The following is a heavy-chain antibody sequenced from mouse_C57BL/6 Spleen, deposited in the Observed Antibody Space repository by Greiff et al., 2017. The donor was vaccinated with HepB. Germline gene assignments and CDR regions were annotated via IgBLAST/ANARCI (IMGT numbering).Heavy chain of an antibody. V-gene: IGHV1-82*01. CDR1: GYAFSSSW. CDR3: ARFYDGYPDY. Sequence: QVQLQQSGPELVKPGASVKISCKASGYAFSSSWMNWVKQRPGEGLEWIGRIYPGDGDTNYNGKFKGKATLTADKSSSTAYMQLSSLTSEDSAVYFCARFYDGYPDYWGQGTTLTVSS. D-gene: IGHD2-3*01. CDR2: IYPGDGDT. J-gene: IGHJ2*01.